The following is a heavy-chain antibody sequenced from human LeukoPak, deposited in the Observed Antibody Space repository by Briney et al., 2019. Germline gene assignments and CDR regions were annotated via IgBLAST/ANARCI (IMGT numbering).Heavy chain of an antibody. V-gene: IGHV1-8*01. CDR1: GYTFTSYD. CDR3: ARGLSYSSGFNWFDP. Sequence: ASVKVSCKASGYTFTSYDINWVRQATGQGLKWMGWMNPNSGNTGYAQKFQGRVTMTRNTSISTAYMELSSLRSEDTAVYYCARGLSYSSGFNWFDPWGQGTLVTVSS. D-gene: IGHD6-19*01. J-gene: IGHJ5*02. CDR2: MNPNSGNT.